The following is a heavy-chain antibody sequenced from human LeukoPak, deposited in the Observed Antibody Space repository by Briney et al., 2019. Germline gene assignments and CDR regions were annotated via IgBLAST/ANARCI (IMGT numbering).Heavy chain of an antibody. CDR2: ISAYSGGT. D-gene: IGHD1-20*01. Sequence: ASVKVSRKASGHTFTSYGISWVRQAPGQGLEWMGWISAYSGGTNYAQKFQGRVTMTRDTSISTAYMELSRLRSDDTAVYYCASSLITGTTYWGQGTLVTVSS. V-gene: IGHV1-18*01. CDR1: GHTFTSYG. CDR3: ASSLITGTTY. J-gene: IGHJ4*02.